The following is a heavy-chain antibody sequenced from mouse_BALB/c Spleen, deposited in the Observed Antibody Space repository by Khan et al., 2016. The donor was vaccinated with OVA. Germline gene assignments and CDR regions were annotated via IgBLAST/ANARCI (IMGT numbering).Heavy chain of an antibody. Sequence: VQLKESGPGLVKPSQSLSLTCSVTGYSITNGYFWNWIRQFPGNNLEWMGYIRYDGNTNYNPSLKNRISITRDTSKTQFFLNLNSVTPEDTATYYCARGGSSGPAWFTYWGQGTLVTVSA. CDR1: GYSITNGYF. D-gene: IGHD3-1*01. V-gene: IGHV3-6*02. CDR2: IRYDGNT. J-gene: IGHJ3*01. CDR3: ARGGSSGPAWFTY.